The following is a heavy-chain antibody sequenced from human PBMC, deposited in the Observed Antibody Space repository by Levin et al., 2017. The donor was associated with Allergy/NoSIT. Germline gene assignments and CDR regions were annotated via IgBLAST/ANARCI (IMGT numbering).Heavy chain of an antibody. J-gene: IGHJ3*02. V-gene: IGHV3-72*01. CDR1: GFTFSDHY. Sequence: GGSLRLSCAASGFTFSDHYMDWVRQAPGKGLEWVGRTRNKANSYTTEYAASVKGRFTISRDDSKNSLYLQMNSLKTEDTAVYYCARSSAAIEAFDIWGQGTMVTVSS. D-gene: IGHD2-2*01. CDR3: ARSSAAIEAFDI. CDR2: TRNKANSYTT.